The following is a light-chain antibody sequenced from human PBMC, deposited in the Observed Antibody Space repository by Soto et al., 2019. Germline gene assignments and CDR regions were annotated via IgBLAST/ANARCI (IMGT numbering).Light chain of an antibody. CDR2: GAS. CDR3: QQYYDWPWT. CDR1: QSVSSN. Sequence: EIVMTQSPATLSVSPGERATIPCRASQSVSSNLAWYQQKPGQAPRLLIYGASTRATGIPARFSGSGAGTEFTLTISSLQSEDFAVYYCQQYYDWPWTFGQGTKVDI. V-gene: IGKV3-15*01. J-gene: IGKJ1*01.